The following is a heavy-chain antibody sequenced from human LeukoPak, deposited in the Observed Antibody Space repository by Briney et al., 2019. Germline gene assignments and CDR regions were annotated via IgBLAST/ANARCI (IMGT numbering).Heavy chain of an antibody. CDR3: VPSDSSGLD. Sequence: PGGSLRLSCAASGFTFSHIWMHWVRQAPGKGLVWVSRTNTDGSSTNYMDSVKGRFTISRDNAKNTIYLQMNSLRAEDTAVYYCVPSDSSGLDWGQGTLVTVSS. CDR2: TNTDGSST. V-gene: IGHV3-74*01. CDR1: GFTFSHIW. D-gene: IGHD3-22*01. J-gene: IGHJ4*02.